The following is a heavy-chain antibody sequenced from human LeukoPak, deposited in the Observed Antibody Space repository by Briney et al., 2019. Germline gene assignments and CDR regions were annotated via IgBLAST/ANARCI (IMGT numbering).Heavy chain of an antibody. CDR1: GFTFSSYS. CDR3: ARDPNSSSWYFDY. D-gene: IGHD6-13*01. CDR2: ISSSSSYI. J-gene: IGHJ4*02. V-gene: IGHV3-21*04. Sequence: GGSLRLSCAASGFTFSSYSMNWVRQAPGKGLEWVSSISSSSSYIYYADSVKGRFTISRDNAKNSLYLQMNSLRDEDTAVYYCARDPNSSSWYFDYWGQGTLVTVSS.